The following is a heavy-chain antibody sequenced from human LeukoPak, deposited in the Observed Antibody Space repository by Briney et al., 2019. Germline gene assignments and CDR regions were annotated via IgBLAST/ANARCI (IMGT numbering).Heavy chain of an antibody. Sequence: ASVKVSCKASGYTFTGYYMHWVRQAPGQGLEWMGWINPNSGGTNYAQKFQGRVTMTRDTSISTAYMELRSLRSDDTAVYYCARDRGGSYEGVYWGQGTLVTVSS. CDR3: ARDRGGSYEGVY. CDR1: GYTFTGYY. V-gene: IGHV1-2*02. CDR2: INPNSGGT. J-gene: IGHJ4*02. D-gene: IGHD1-26*01.